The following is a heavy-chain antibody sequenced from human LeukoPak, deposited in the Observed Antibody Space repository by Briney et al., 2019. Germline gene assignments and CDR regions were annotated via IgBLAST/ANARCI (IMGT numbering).Heavy chain of an antibody. Sequence: QPGGSLRLSCAASGFTFSSYAMHWVRQAPGKGLEWVAVISYDGSNKYYADSVKGRFTISRDNSKNTQYLQMNSQRVEDTAVYYCAKERSSGLHDAFDIWGQGTMVTVSS. CDR3: AKERSSGLHDAFDI. CDR2: ISYDGSNK. D-gene: IGHD6-6*01. V-gene: IGHV3-30-3*01. J-gene: IGHJ3*02. CDR1: GFTFSSYA.